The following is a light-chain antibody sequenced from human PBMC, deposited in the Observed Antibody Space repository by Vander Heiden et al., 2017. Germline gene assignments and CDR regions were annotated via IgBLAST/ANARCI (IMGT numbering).Light chain of an antibody. Sequence: QSVLTQPPSASGTPGPRVTISCSGSSSNIGSRTVNWYQHLPGTAPKLLIYSNNHRPSGVPDRISASKSGTSASLAVSGLQSEDEADYYCSAWDNSLNAWVFGGGTKLTVL. CDR2: SNN. J-gene: IGLJ3*02. CDR1: SSNIGSRT. CDR3: SAWDNSLNAWV. V-gene: IGLV1-44*01.